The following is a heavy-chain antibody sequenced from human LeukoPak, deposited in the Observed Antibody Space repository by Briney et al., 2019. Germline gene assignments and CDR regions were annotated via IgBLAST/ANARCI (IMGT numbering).Heavy chain of an antibody. J-gene: IGHJ4*02. D-gene: IGHD3-10*01. CDR1: GGPINSYY. Sequence: SETLSLTCTVSGGPINSYYWSWIRQPPGKGLEWIGYIFYSGSTNYNPSLKSRVTISVDTSKNQFSLNLRSVTAADTAVYYCARVVYSGSWGYFDYWGQGILVTVSS. CDR3: ARVVYSGSWGYFDY. CDR2: IFYSGST. V-gene: IGHV4-59*01.